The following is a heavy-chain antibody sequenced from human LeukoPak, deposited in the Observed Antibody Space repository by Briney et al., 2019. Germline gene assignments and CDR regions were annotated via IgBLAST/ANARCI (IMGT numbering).Heavy chain of an antibody. CDR1: GFTSTDYW. CDR3: AREGRKSFSMTY. D-gene: IGHD2/OR15-2a*01. J-gene: IGHJ4*02. Sequence: GGSQRLSCEDSGFTSTDYWMSWVRQAPGKGLEWVANIKQDGSEKYYVDSVKGRFTISRDNAKNSLYLQLNSLRAEDTAVYYCAREGRKSFSMTYWGQGTLVTVSS. V-gene: IGHV3-7*01. CDR2: IKQDGSEK.